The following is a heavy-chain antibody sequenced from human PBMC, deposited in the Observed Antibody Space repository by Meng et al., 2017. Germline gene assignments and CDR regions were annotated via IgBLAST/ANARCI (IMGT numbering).Heavy chain of an antibody. V-gene: IGHV3-53*01. CDR3: ARDSSSGWYHNY. CDR2: IYSGGST. J-gene: IGHJ4*02. CDR1: GFSVTTSY. Sequence: GQLVESGGGFVPAGGSLRISCTASGFSVTTSYMSWVRQAPGKGLEWVSVIYSGGSTYYADSVKGRFSISRDNSKNTLYLQMNSLRAEDTAVYFCARDSSSGWYHNYWGQGTLVTV. D-gene: IGHD6-19*01.